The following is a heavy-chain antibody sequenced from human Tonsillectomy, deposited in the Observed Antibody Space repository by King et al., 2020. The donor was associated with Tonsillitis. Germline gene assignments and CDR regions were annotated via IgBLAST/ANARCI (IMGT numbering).Heavy chain of an antibody. V-gene: IGHV3-21*01. Sequence: VQLVESGGVLVKPGGSLRISCAASGFTFSSYSMNWVRQAPGKGLEWVSSISSSSSYIYYADSVKGRFTISRDNAKNSLYLQMNSLRAEDTAVYYCAREGGGNVLPGYLELGYYYYGMDVWGQGTTVTVSS. CDR3: AREGGGNVLPGYLELGYYYYGMDV. CDR1: GFTFSSYS. D-gene: IGHD3-9*01. CDR2: ISSSSSYI. J-gene: IGHJ6*02.